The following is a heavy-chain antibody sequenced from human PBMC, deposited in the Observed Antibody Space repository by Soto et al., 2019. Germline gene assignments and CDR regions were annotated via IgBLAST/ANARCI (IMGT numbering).Heavy chain of an antibody. CDR1: GYSISSGYY. Sequence: SETLSLTCAVSGYSISSGYYWGWIRQPPGKGLEWIGSIYHSGSTYYNPSLKSRVTISVDTSKNQFSLKLSSVTAADTAVYYCARTVVITGNWFDPWGQGTLVTVS. CDR3: ARTVVITGNWFDP. D-gene: IGHD3-22*01. J-gene: IGHJ5*02. V-gene: IGHV4-38-2*01. CDR2: IYHSGST.